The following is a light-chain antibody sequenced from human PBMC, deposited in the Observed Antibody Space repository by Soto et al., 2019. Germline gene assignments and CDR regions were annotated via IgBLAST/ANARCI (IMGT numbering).Light chain of an antibody. J-gene: IGLJ3*02. V-gene: IGLV1-44*01. CDR2: SNN. CDR3: AAWDDSLNGPV. CDR1: SSNIGSNT. Sequence: QSVLTQPPSASGTPGQSVTVSCSGSSSNIGSNTVTWYQQLPGTAPKLLIYSNNQRPSGVPDRFSGSKSGTSASLAISGLQSEDEADYHCAAWDDSLNGPVFGGGTKLTVL.